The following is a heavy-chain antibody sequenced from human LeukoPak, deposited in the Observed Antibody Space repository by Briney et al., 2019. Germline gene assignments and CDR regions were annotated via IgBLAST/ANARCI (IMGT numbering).Heavy chain of an antibody. V-gene: IGHV3-23*01. D-gene: IGHD6-19*01. CDR1: GFTFSSYA. Sequence: GGSLRLSCVASGFTFSSYAMGWVRQAAGKGLEWVSDISSSGGTTYYADSVKGRVTISRDNSKKTLYLQMNSLRPEDTAVYYCAKFSSSGWSRSTDKWGQGTLVTVSS. J-gene: IGHJ4*02. CDR2: ISSSGGTT. CDR3: AKFSSSGWSRSTDK.